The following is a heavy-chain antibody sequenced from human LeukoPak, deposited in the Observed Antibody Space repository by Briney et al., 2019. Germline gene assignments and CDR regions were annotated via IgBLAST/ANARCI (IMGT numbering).Heavy chain of an antibody. J-gene: IGHJ3*02. CDR2: INSDGGST. V-gene: IGHV3-74*01. Sequence: GSLRLSCAASGFTFSSYWMHWVRQAPGKGLVWVSRINSDGGSTSYTDSVKGRFTISRDNAKNTLYLQMNSLRAEDTAVYYCARRSAAKDAFDIWGQGTKVTVSS. CDR1: GFTFSSYW. CDR3: ARRSAAKDAFDI. D-gene: IGHD6-25*01.